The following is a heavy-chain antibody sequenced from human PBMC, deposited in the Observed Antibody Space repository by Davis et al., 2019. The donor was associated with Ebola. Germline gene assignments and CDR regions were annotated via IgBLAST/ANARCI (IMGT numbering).Heavy chain of an antibody. D-gene: IGHD7-27*01. J-gene: IGHJ4*02. Sequence: HTGGSLRLSCAASGSTLSSYWMHWVRQAPGKGLVWVSRINTDGSSTDYADSVKGRFTISRDNAKNTLYLQMNSLRVEDTALYYCTSLTDPFDFWGRGTQVTVSS. CDR3: TSLTDPFDF. V-gene: IGHV3-74*01. CDR1: GSTLSSYW. CDR2: INTDGSST.